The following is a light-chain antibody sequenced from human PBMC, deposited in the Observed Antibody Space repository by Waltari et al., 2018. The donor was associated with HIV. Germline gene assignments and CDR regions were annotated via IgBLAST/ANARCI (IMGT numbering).Light chain of an antibody. CDR2: AVI. Sequence: QSALTQPASVSGSPGQSITISCTGDSSDVGGYNYVSWYQQHPGKAPQCFFFAVIKRPSGVPTRVSGSNSGSTASLTISAHQPHCAADYYCSSYTCNYLYVIFGGWTKLTVL. V-gene: IGLV2-14*01. CDR1: SSDVGGYNY. J-gene: IGLJ2*01. CDR3: SSYTCNYLYVI.